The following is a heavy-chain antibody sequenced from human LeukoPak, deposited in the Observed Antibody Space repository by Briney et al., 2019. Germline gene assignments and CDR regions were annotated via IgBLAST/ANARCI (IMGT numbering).Heavy chain of an antibody. J-gene: IGHJ6*02. CDR1: GFTFSSYT. CDR2: ISSSSSYI. V-gene: IGHV3-21*01. Sequence: GGSLRLSCAASGFTFSSYTMSWVRQAPGKGLGWVSSISSSSSYIYYADSVKGRLTISRDNAKNSLYLQMNSLRAEDTAVYYCARDPTPRYCSGGSCYTHYGMDVWGQGTTVTVSS. D-gene: IGHD2-15*01. CDR3: ARDPTPRYCSGGSCYTHYGMDV.